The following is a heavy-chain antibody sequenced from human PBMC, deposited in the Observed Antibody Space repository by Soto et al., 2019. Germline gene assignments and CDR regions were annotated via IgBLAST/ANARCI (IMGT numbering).Heavy chain of an antibody. CDR2: IRGKANSYET. CDR1: GYTFSGSD. CDR3: TSRYCSSASCHT. J-gene: IGHJ5*02. Sequence: EVQLVESGGGLVQPGGSLKLSCVASGYTFSGSDFHWVRQASGKGLEWVGRIRGKANSYETAYAESVKGRFTISRDDSKNTAFLQMNSLKTEDTAVYYCTSRYCSSASCHTWGQGTRVTVSS. D-gene: IGHD2-2*01. V-gene: IGHV3-73*01.